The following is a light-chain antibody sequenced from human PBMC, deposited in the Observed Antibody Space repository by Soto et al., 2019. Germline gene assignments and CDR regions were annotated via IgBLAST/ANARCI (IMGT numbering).Light chain of an antibody. V-gene: IGKV1-5*01. CDR3: QQYNSYSPWT. J-gene: IGKJ1*01. Sequence: DIQMTKSPSTRSASVGDRVTITCRASQSMSSWLAWYQQKPGKAPKLLIYDASSLESGVPSRFSGSGSGTEFTLTISSLQPDDFATYYCQQYNSYSPWTFGQGTKVEIK. CDR2: DAS. CDR1: QSMSSW.